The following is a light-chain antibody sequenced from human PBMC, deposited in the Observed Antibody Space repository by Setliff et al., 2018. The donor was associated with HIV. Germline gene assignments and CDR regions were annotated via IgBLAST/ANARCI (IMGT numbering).Light chain of an antibody. J-gene: IGLJ3*02. CDR3: CSYAGDVDLVL. CDR2: EVT. CDR1: NSDVGAYNL. Sequence: QSVLTQPASVSGSPGQSISISCTGSNSDVGAYNLVSWYRQYPGRAPQLIIFEVTRRPSGISNRFSGSESGNTASLTISGLQDEDESYYYCCSYAGDVDLVLFGGGTKVTVL. V-gene: IGLV2-23*02.